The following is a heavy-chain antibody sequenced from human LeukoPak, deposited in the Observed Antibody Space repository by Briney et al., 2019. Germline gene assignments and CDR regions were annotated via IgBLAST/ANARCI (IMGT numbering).Heavy chain of an antibody. Sequence: ASVKVSCKASGYTFTGYYMHWVRQAPGQGLEWMGWINPNSGGTNYAQKFQGRVTMTRDTSISTAYMELSRLRSDDTAVYYCATLPLTMVRGVIDYWGQGTLVTVSS. CDR2: INPNSGGT. CDR3: ATLPLTMVRGVIDY. D-gene: IGHD3-10*01. V-gene: IGHV1-2*02. CDR1: GYTFTGYY. J-gene: IGHJ4*02.